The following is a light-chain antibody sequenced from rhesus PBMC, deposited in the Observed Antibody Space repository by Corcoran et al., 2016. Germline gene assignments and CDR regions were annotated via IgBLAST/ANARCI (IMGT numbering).Light chain of an antibody. V-gene: IGKV1-69*01. J-gene: IGKJ1*01. CDR2: RAS. Sequence: DIQMTQSPSSLSASVGDRVTITCRASQGISNWLAWYQQKTGKAPKLLIYRASNLETGVPSRFSGSGSGTDFTLTISSLQPEDIATYYCQQHDNSPWTFGQGTKVEIK. CDR3: QQHDNSPWT. CDR1: QGISNW.